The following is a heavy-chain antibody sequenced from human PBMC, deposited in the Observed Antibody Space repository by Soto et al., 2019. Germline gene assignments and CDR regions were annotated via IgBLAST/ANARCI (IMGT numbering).Heavy chain of an antibody. Sequence: GGSLRLSCAASGFTFSSYAMSWVRLAPGKGLEWVSSISTSGGSTYYADSVKGRFTISRDSSKNTLFPQMNSLRAEDTAVYYCAKPLVPAAIRSGVDVWGQGTTVTVSS. V-gene: IGHV3-23*01. CDR1: GFTFSSYA. CDR3: AKPLVPAAIRSGVDV. CDR2: ISTSGGST. D-gene: IGHD2-2*02. J-gene: IGHJ6*02.